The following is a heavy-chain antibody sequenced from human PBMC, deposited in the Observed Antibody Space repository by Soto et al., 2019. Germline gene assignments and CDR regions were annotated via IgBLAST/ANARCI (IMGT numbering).Heavy chain of an antibody. CDR2: IYYSGST. V-gene: IGHV4-61*01. D-gene: IGHD3-22*01. Sequence: SETLSLTCTVSGGSVSSGSYYWSWIRQPPGKGLEWIGYIYYSGSTNYNPSLKSRVTISVDTSKNQFSLKLSSVTAAVTAVYYCARGPSGYDYWGQGTLVTVSS. CDR1: GGSVSSGSYY. CDR3: ARGPSGYDY. J-gene: IGHJ4*02.